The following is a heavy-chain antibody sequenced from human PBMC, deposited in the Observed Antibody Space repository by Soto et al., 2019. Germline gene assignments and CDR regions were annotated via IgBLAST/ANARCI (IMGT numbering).Heavy chain of an antibody. Sequence: QVQLVESGGGLVKPGGSLRLSCAASGFTFSAYYMSWIRQAPGKGLEWVSYISSSDSISYADSVKGRFTISRDNAKNSLYMQMNSLRAEDTAVYYCARDLGYYDSSGYFDYWGQGTLVTVSS. CDR2: ISSSDSI. D-gene: IGHD3-22*01. CDR1: GFTFSAYY. V-gene: IGHV3-11*01. J-gene: IGHJ4*02. CDR3: ARDLGYYDSSGYFDY.